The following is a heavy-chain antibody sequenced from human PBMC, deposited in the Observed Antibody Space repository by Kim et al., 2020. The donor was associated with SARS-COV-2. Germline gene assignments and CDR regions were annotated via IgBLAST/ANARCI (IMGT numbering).Heavy chain of an antibody. CDR2: IWYDGSNK. CDR3: ARIGGWQQLGGEYFVDY. J-gene: IGHJ4*02. V-gene: IGHV3-33*01. CDR1: GFTFSSYG. D-gene: IGHD6-13*01. Sequence: GGSMRLSCAASGFTFSSYGMHWVRQAPGKGLEWVAVIWYDGSNKYYADSVKGRFTISRDNSKNTLYLQMNSLRAEDTAVYYCARIGGWQQLGGEYFVDYWGQGTLVTVSS.